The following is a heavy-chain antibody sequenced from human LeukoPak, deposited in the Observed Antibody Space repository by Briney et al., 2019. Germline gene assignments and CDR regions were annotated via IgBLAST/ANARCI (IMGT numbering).Heavy chain of an antibody. D-gene: IGHD3-22*01. CDR1: GFTFSSYW. V-gene: IGHV3-74*01. CDR2: INSDGSST. Sequence: PGGSLRLSCAASGFTFSSYWMHWVRQAPGKGLVWVSRINSDGSSTSYADSVKGRFTISRDNAKNTLYLQMNSLRAEDTAVYYCAREDSSGYHPDYWGRGTLVTVSS. CDR3: AREDSSGYHPDY. J-gene: IGHJ4*02.